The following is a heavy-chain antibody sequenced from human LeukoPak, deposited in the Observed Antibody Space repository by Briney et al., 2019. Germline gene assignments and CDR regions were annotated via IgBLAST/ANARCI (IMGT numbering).Heavy chain of an antibody. J-gene: IGHJ4*02. CDR3: ARGPWAYCGGDCYLRY. V-gene: IGHV3-53*01. Sequence: PGGSLRLSCAASGLTVSSNYMSWVRQAPGKGLEWVSVIYSGGSTYYADSVKGRFTISRDNSKNTLYLQMNSLRAEDTAVYYCARGPWAYCGGDCYLRYWGQGTLVTVSS. D-gene: IGHD2-21*02. CDR2: IYSGGST. CDR1: GLTVSSNY.